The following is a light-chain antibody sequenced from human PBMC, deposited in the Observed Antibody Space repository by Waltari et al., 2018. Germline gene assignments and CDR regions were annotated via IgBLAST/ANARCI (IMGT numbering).Light chain of an antibody. J-gene: IGLJ7*01. CDR1: SANLGNNY. Sequence: QSVLTPPPSVSAAPAQRVTITCSGGSANLGNNYVSWYRQFPGTAPKLLIYENSKRPSWIPGRFSGSKSGTSATLDITGLQAGDEADYYCGTWDSSLSGAVFGGGTHLTVL. CDR2: ENS. V-gene: IGLV1-51*02. CDR3: GTWDSSLSGAV.